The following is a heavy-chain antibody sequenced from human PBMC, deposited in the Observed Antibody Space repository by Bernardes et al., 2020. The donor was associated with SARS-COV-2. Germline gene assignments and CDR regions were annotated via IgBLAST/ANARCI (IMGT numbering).Heavy chain of an antibody. CDR2: TNSDGSDI. CDR3: TRAGYYRFDY. CDR1: GFTFSTSW. J-gene: IGHJ4*02. Sequence: GGSLRLSCAASGFTFSTSWMHWVRQVPGKGLEWVSRTNSDGSDINYADSVKGRFTISRDNGKNILYLQMNSLRVEDTAVYYCTRAGYYRFDYWGQGTLVTVSS. D-gene: IGHD4-4*01. V-gene: IGHV3-74*01.